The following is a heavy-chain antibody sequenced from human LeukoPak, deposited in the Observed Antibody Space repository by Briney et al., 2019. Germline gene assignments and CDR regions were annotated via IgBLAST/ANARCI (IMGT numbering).Heavy chain of an antibody. CDR2: ISGSAHKI. V-gene: IGHV3-23*01. D-gene: IGHD5-18*01. CDR3: AGRPTGYSSGYIH. CDR1: GVTVSNYA. Sequence: GGSLRLSCVASGVTVSNYAVSWVRQAREKGVEWVAVISGSAHKIHYADSVKGRFTISRDNSENIVYLQMNNLRVEDTAVYYCAGRPTGYSSGYIHSGQGTLVTVSS. J-gene: IGHJ4*02.